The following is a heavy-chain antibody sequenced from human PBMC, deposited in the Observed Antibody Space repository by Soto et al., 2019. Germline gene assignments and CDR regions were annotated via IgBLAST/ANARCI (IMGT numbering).Heavy chain of an antibody. V-gene: IGHV3-30*14. Sequence: QVQLVESGGGVVQPGRSLRLSCAASGFTFSNYPLHWVRQSPGKGLEWVAVISDDGSNKNYADSVKGRFTISRNNSKNTLFLQMNSLRADGTAVYYCARDKDYYDWSGIFDSWGQGTLVTVSS. J-gene: IGHJ4*02. CDR1: GFTFSNYP. CDR3: ARDKDYYDWSGIFDS. CDR2: ISDDGSNK. D-gene: IGHD3-22*01.